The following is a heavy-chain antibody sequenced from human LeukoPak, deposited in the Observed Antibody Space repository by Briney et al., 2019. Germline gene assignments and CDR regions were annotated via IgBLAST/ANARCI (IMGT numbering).Heavy chain of an antibody. CDR1: GYTFTSYG. CDR3: AREGSDCSGGSCYLGHWFDP. D-gene: IGHD2-15*01. V-gene: IGHV1-18*01. CDR2: ISAYNGNT. Sequence: VSVKVSCKASGYTFTSYGISWVRQAPGQGLEWMGWISAYNGNTNYAQKLQGRVTMTTDTSTSTAYMELRSLRSDDTAVYYCAREGSDCSGGSCYLGHWFDPWGQGTLVTVSS. J-gene: IGHJ5*02.